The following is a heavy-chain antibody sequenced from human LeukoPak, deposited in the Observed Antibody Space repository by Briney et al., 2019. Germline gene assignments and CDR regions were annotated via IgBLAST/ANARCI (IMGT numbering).Heavy chain of an antibody. J-gene: IGHJ6*03. Sequence: SQTLSLTCTVSGGSISSGDYYWSWIRQPPGKGLEWIGYIYYSGSTYYNPSLKSRVTISVDTSKNQFSLKLSSVTAADTAVYYCARDSPLQENPPYSNFNAYYYYYYMDVWGKGTTVTVSS. V-gene: IGHV4-30-4*08. CDR1: GGSISSGDYY. D-gene: IGHD4-11*01. CDR2: IYYSGST. CDR3: ARDSPLQENPPYSNFNAYYYYYYMDV.